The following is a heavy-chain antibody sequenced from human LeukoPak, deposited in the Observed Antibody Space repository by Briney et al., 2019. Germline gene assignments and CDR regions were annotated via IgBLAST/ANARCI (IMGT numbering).Heavy chain of an antibody. CDR3: ARTESYDILTGYWYFDY. Sequence: SETLSLTCSVSGGSISSSSYYWGWILQPPGKGLEWIGSIYYSGSMYYNPSLKSRLTIFVDTSKNQFSLKLSSVTAADTAVYYCARTESYDILTGYWYFDYWGQGILVTVSS. CDR2: IYYSGSM. D-gene: IGHD3-9*01. J-gene: IGHJ4*02. CDR1: GGSISSSSYY. V-gene: IGHV4-39*01.